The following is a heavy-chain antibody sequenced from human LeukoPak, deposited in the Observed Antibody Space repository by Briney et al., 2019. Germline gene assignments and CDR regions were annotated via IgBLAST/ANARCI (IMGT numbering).Heavy chain of an antibody. V-gene: IGHV3-30*18. CDR3: AKDSYCTNGVCPFDY. Sequence: GGSLRLSCAASGFTFSRYEMNWVRQAPGKGLEWVAVIPYDGSNKYYADSVKGRFTISRDNSKNTLYLQMNSLRAEDTAVYYCAKDSYCTNGVCPFDYWGQGTLVTVSS. J-gene: IGHJ4*02. CDR1: GFTFSRYE. D-gene: IGHD2-8*01. CDR2: IPYDGSNK.